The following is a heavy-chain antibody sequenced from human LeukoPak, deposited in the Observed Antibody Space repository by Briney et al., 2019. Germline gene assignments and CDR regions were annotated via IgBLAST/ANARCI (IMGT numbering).Heavy chain of an antibody. J-gene: IGHJ6*03. CDR1: GGSFSGYY. D-gene: IGHD1-20*01. CDR2: INHSGST. CDR3: ATLTGRRPYYYMDV. Sequence: PSETLSLTCAVYGGSFSGYYWTWIRQPPGKGLEWIGEINHSGSTKYNPSLKSRVTISVDTSKNQFSLKLSPVTAADTAVYYCATLTGRRPYYYMDVWGKGTTVTVSS. V-gene: IGHV4-34*01.